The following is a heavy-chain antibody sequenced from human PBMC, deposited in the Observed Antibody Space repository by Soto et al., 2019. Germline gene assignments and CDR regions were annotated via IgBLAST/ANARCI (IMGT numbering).Heavy chain of an antibody. J-gene: IGHJ5*02. CDR3: AREARGYSGYETYNWFDP. V-gene: IGHV4-30-2*01. CDR1: GGSISSGGYS. Sequence: SETLSLTCAVSGGSISSGGYSWSWIRQPPGKGLEWIGYIYHSGSTYYNPSLKSRVTISVDRSKNQFSLKLSSVTAADTAVYYCAREARGYSGYETYNWFDPWGQGTLVTVSS. CDR2: IYHSGST. D-gene: IGHD5-12*01.